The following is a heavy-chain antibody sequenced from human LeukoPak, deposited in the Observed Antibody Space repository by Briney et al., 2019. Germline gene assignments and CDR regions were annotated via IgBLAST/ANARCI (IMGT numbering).Heavy chain of an antibody. Sequence: PSQTLSLTCAVSGGSISSGGYSWSWIRQPPGKGLEWIGYIYHSGSTYYNPSLKSRVTISVDRSKSQFSLKLSSVTAADTAVYYCARGTPGDYPFDYWGQGTLVTVSS. D-gene: IGHD4-17*01. CDR2: IYHSGST. V-gene: IGHV4-30-2*01. J-gene: IGHJ4*02. CDR1: GGSISSGGYS. CDR3: ARGTPGDYPFDY.